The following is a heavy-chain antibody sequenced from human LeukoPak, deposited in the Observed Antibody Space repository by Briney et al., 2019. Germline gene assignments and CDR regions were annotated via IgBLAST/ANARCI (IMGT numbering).Heavy chain of an antibody. CDR3: ARVGYNLGSGGGLSGLDV. CDR2: TYSSGKT. D-gene: IGHD3-10*01. V-gene: IGHV4-4*07. CDR1: GGSIRSYY. Sequence: PSETLSLTCTVSGGSIRSYYWSWIRQPAGKELEWIGRTYSSGKTNYSPSLASRLIMSVDTSKNQFSLKLNSVTAADTAVYYCARVGYNLGSGGGLSGLDVWGQGTSVTVSS. J-gene: IGHJ6*02.